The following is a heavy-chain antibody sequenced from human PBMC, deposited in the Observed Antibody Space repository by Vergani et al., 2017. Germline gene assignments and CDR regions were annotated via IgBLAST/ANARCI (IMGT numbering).Heavy chain of an antibody. Sequence: QVQLQESGPGMVKPSKTLYLTCTVSGGSISSGGYYWSWIRPHPGKGLEWIGYIYYSGSTYYNPSLKRRVTISVDTSKNQFSLKLSSVTAADTAVYYCARVDYDFWIGGFDPWGQGTLVTVSS. V-gene: IGHV4-31*03. CDR3: ARVDYDFWIGGFDP. CDR2: IYYSGST. D-gene: IGHD3-3*01. CDR1: GGSISSGGYY. J-gene: IGHJ5*02.